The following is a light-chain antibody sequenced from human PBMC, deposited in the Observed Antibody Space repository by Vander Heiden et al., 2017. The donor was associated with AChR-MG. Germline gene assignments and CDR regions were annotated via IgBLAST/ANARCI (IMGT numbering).Light chain of an antibody. Sequence: DIQMTQSPSSLSASVGDRVTITCRASQTIRTYLNWYQQKPGKAPKLLIDATSSLQSGVPSRFSGSGSGTDFTLTISRLQPEDFATYYCQQTDNNPPTFGQRTKLEIK. V-gene: IGKV1-39*01. CDR3: QQTDNNPPT. CDR2: ATS. J-gene: IGKJ2*01. CDR1: QTIRTY.